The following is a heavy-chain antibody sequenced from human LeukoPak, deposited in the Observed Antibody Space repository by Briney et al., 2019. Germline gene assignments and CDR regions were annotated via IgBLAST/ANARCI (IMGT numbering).Heavy chain of an antibody. D-gene: IGHD1-26*01. J-gene: IGHJ5*02. CDR1: GGTFSSYA. CDR3: ARDFRWEGGPNWFDP. CDR2: IIPIFGTA. V-gene: IGHV1-69*13. Sequence: SVKVSCKASGGTFSSYAISWVRQAPGQGLEWMGGIIPIFGTANYAQKFQGRVTITADESTSTAYMELSSLRSEDTAVYYCARDFRWEGGPNWFDPWGQGTLVTVSS.